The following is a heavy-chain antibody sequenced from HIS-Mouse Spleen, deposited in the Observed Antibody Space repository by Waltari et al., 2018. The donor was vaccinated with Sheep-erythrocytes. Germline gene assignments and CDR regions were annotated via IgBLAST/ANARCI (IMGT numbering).Heavy chain of an antibody. J-gene: IGHJ4*02. D-gene: IGHD3-10*01. CDR2: ISYSGST. Sequence: QLQLQESGPGLVKPSETLSLTCTVSGGSISSSSYYWGWIRQPPGKGLEWIGSISYSGSTYYNPSLKSRVTISVDTSKNQFSLKLSSVTAADTAVYYCARDYVPGIRGYFDYWGQGTLVTVSS. CDR3: ARDYVPGIRGYFDY. V-gene: IGHV4-39*07. CDR1: GGSISSSSYY.